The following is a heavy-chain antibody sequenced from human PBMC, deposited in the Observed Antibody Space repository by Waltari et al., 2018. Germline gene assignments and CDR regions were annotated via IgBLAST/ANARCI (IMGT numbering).Heavy chain of an antibody. CDR3: AKDRTVAPDSQSDY. D-gene: IGHD5-12*01. CDR2: SRGSGGRT. CDR1: GFAFSSED. Sequence: EVQLLESGGGLVQHGGSLRLSCAASGFAFSSEDMSWVRQAPVKGLACVSASRGSGGRTYYAYSVKGLFTISRDNSKNTLYLQMNSLRAEDTSVYYCAKDRTVAPDSQSDYWGQGTLVTVSS. V-gene: IGHV3-23*01. J-gene: IGHJ4*02.